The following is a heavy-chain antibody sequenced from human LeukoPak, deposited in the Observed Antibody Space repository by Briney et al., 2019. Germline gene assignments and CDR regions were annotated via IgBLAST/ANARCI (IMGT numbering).Heavy chain of an antibody. CDR1: GGSISSYY. CDR2: IYYSGST. CDR3: ARAPGLLQWSPFDP. D-gene: IGHD3-3*01. J-gene: IGHJ5*02. V-gene: IGHV4-59*12. Sequence: SETLSLTCTVSGGSISSYYWSWIRQPPGKGLEWIGYIYYSGSTNYNPSLKSRVTISVDTSKNQFSLKLSSVTAADTAVYYCARAPGLLQWSPFDPWGQGTLVAVSS.